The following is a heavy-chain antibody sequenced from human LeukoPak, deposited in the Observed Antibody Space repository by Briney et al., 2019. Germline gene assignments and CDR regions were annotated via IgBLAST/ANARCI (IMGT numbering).Heavy chain of an antibody. CDR3: ARDRMSKAPHPDY. CDR1: GFTFSSYS. V-gene: IGHV3-21*01. Sequence: SGGSLRLSCAASGFTFSSYSMNWVRQAPGKGLEWVSSISSSSSYIYYADSVKGRFTISRDNAKNSLYLQMNSLRAEDTAVYYCARDRMSKAPHPDYWGQGTLVTVSS. J-gene: IGHJ4*02. CDR2: ISSSSSYI.